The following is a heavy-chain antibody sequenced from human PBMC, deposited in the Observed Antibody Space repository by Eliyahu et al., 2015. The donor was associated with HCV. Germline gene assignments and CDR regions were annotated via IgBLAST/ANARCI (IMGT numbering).Heavy chain of an antibody. D-gene: IGHD5-12*01. J-gene: IGHJ6*02. Sequence: VQLVXSGGGLIQPGGSLXLXCAASGFXVXSSYMNWVRQAPGKGXEWVSIIYSGGSTYYADSVKGRFTISRDNSKNTLYLQMNSLRAEDTAVYYCARDGSGYSDWTVRMDVWGQGTTVTVSS. V-gene: IGHV3-53*01. CDR2: IYSGGST. CDR3: ARDGSGYSDWTVRMDV. CDR1: GFXVXSSY.